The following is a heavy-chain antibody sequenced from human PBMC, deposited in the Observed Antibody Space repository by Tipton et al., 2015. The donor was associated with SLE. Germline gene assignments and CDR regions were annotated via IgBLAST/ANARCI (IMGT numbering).Heavy chain of an antibody. CDR2: ISSSGSTI. D-gene: IGHD2-15*01. V-gene: IGHV3-48*03. J-gene: IGHJ2*01. CDR3: ARDGGYCSGGSCYPSGYFDL. Sequence: SLRLSCAASGFTFGSYEMNWVRQAPGKGLEWVSYISSSGSTIYYADSVKGRFTISRDNAKNSLYLQMNSLRAEDTAVYYCARDGGYCSGGSCYPSGYFDLWGRGTLVTVSS. CDR1: GFTFGSYE.